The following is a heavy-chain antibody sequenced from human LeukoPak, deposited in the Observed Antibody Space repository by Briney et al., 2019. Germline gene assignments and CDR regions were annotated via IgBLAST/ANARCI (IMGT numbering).Heavy chain of an antibody. Sequence: PSETLSLTCTVSGASTNSHYWSWVRQTPVKGLEWIGQINYGGSTYYNPSLKSRVTLSIDTSKNQFSLKLSSVTAADTAVYYCATYFYGEYGSYYFDYWGQGTLVTVSS. CDR3: ATYFYGEYGSYYFDY. J-gene: IGHJ4*02. V-gene: IGHV4-59*11. CDR2: INYGGST. CDR1: GASTNSHY. D-gene: IGHD4-17*01.